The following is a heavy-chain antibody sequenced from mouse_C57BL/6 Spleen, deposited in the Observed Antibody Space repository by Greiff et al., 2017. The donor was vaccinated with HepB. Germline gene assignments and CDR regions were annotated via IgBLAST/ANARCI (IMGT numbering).Heavy chain of an antibody. CDR3: TEAAFFAY. V-gene: IGHV6-3*01. J-gene: IGHJ3*01. Sequence: EVMLVESGGGLVQPGGSMKLSCVASGFTFSNYWMNWVRQSPEKGLEWVAQIRLKSDNYATHYAESVKGRFTISRDDSKSSVYLQMNNLRAEDTGIYYCTEAAFFAYWGQGTLVTVSA. CDR1: GFTFSNYW. D-gene: IGHD6-1*01. CDR2: IRLKSDNYAT.